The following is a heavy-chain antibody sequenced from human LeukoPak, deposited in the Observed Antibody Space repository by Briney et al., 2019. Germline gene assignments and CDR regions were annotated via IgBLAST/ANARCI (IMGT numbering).Heavy chain of an antibody. CDR1: GFTFSSYE. CDR3: ARDRLWFGELLPFDY. V-gene: IGHV3-48*03. CDR2: ISSSGSTI. D-gene: IGHD3-10*01. Sequence: GGSLRLSSAASGFTFSSYEMNWVRQAPGKGLEWVSYISSSGSTIYYADSVKGRFTISRDNAKNSLYLQMNSLRAEDTAVYYCARDRLWFGELLPFDYWGQGTLVTVSS. J-gene: IGHJ4*02.